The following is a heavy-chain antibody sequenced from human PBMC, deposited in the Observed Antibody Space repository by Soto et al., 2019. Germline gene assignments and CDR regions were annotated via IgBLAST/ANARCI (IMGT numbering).Heavy chain of an antibody. CDR2: ISGSGGST. Sequence: GGSLRLSCAASGFTFSSYAMSWVRQAPGKGLEWVSAISGSGGSTYYADSVKGRFTISRDNSKNTLYLQMNSLRAEDTAVYYCANNPYCSGGSCYTGLYWGQGTLVTVAS. CDR3: ANNPYCSGGSCYTGLY. V-gene: IGHV3-23*01. D-gene: IGHD2-15*01. CDR1: GFTFSSYA. J-gene: IGHJ4*02.